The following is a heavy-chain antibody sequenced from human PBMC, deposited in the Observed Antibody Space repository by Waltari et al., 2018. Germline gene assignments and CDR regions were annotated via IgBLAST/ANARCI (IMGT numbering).Heavy chain of an antibody. CDR1: GVSISTSRYY. J-gene: IGHJ2*01. V-gene: IGHV4-39*01. CDR2: LHSGGSS. D-gene: IGHD1-7*01. Sequence: QLQLQESGPGLVNPSETLSLTCTVSGVSISTSRYYWGWIRQPPGKGLDWIGSLHSGGSSYFNPSLKSRVTISVDTSKNQFSLKLTSVTAADTAVYYCATLPIPLELWYFDLWGRGTLVTVSS. CDR3: ATLPIPLELWYFDL.